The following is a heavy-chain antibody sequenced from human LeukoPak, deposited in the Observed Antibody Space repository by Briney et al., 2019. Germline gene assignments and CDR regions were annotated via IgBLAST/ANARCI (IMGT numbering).Heavy chain of an antibody. CDR2: IYPGDSDT. J-gene: IGHJ4*02. Sequence: GESLKISCKGSGYSFTSYWIGWVRQMPGKGLEWMGIIYPGDSDTRYSPSFQGQVTISADKSISTAYLQWSSLKASDTAMYYCARHTLLRGYGDFFDYWGQGTLVTVSS. CDR3: ARHTLLRGYGDFFDY. CDR1: GYSFTSYW. D-gene: IGHD4-17*01. V-gene: IGHV5-51*01.